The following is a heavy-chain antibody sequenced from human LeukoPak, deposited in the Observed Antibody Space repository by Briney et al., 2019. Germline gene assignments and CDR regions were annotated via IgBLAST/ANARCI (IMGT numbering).Heavy chain of an antibody. J-gene: IGHJ4*02. Sequence: GASVKVSCKASGYTFTGYYMHWVRQAPGQGLEWMGWINPNSGGTNYAQKFQGRVTMTRDTSISTAYMELSRLRSDDTAVYYCARGVGSSWESFDCWGQGTLVTVSS. V-gene: IGHV1-2*02. CDR2: INPNSGGT. CDR1: GYTFTGYY. D-gene: IGHD6-13*01. CDR3: ARGVGSSWESFDC.